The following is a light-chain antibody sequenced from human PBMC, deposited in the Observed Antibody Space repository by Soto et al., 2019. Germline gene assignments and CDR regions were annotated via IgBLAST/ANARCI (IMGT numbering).Light chain of an antibody. CDR2: GDN. CDR1: SSNIGNNY. Sequence: QSVLTQPPSVSAAPGQKVTISCSGSSSNIGNNYVSWYQQLPGTAPKLLIFGDNQRPSGVPDQFSGSKSGTSASLAISGLQSEDEAVYYCAAWDDSLNGVLFGGGTKLTVL. V-gene: IGLV1-44*01. J-gene: IGLJ2*01. CDR3: AAWDDSLNGVL.